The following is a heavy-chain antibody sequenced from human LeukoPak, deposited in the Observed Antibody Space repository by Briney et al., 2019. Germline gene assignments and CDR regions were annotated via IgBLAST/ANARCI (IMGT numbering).Heavy chain of an antibody. CDR1: GFTFSSYS. Sequence: GGSLRLSCAASGFTFSSYSMNWVRQAPGKGLEWVSSISSSSSYIYYADSVKGRFTISRDNAKNSLYLQMNSLRAEDTAVYYCARARRSGSGSYKDYWGQGTLVTVSS. CDR3: ARARRSGSGSYKDY. V-gene: IGHV3-21*01. J-gene: IGHJ4*02. CDR2: ISSSSSYI. D-gene: IGHD3-10*01.